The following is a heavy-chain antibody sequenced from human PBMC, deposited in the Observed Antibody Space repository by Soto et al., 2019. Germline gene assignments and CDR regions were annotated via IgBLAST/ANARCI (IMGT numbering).Heavy chain of an antibody. J-gene: IGHJ5*02. V-gene: IGHV3-13*01. CDR1: GFTFSSYD. CDR3: ARSTSGETNWFDP. CDR2: IGTAGDT. Sequence: ESGGGLVQPGGSLRLSCAASGFTFSSYDMHWVRQATGKGLEWVSAIGTAGDTYYPGSVKGRFTISRENAKNSLYLQMNSLRAEDTAVYYCARSTSGETNWFDPWGQGTLVTVSS. D-gene: IGHD2-2*01.